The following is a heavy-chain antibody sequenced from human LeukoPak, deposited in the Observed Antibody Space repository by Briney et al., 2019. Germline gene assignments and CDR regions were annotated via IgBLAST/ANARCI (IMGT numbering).Heavy chain of an antibody. CDR3: ARDPGGSYLDYFDY. CDR2: IWYDGSNK. Sequence: PGGSLRLSCAASGFTFSNDGMHWVRQAPGKGLEWVALIWYDGSNKYYSDSVKGRFTISRDNSKNTLYLQMNSLRAEDTAVYYCARDPGGSYLDYFDYWGQGTLVTVSS. D-gene: IGHD1-26*01. CDR1: GFTFSNDG. V-gene: IGHV3-33*01. J-gene: IGHJ4*02.